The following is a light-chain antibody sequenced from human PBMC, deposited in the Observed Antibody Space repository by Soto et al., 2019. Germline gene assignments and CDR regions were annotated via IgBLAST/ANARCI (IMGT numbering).Light chain of an antibody. CDR2: QDT. CDR1: KLGDKY. CDR3: QAWDRSAAWGVV. Sequence: SYELTQPPSVSVSPGQTASITCSGAKLGDKYACWYQQKPGQSPVLVIYQDTKRPSGIPERFSGSNSGNTATLTISWTQAMDEADYYCQAWDRSAAWGVVFGGGNKVTVL. J-gene: IGLJ2*01. V-gene: IGLV3-1*01.